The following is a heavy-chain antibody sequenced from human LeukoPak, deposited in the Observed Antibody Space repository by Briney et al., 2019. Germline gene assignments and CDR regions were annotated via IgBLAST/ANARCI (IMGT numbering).Heavy chain of an antibody. J-gene: IGHJ4*02. V-gene: IGHV1-24*01. D-gene: IGHD3-10*01. Sequence: ASVKVSCKVSGYTLTELSMHWVRQAPGKGLEWMGGFDPEDGETIYAQKFQGRVTMTEDTSTDTAYMELSSLRSEDTAVYYCATYWLAEWFGELLVACDYWGQGTIFTVSS. CDR3: ATYWLAEWFGELLVACDY. CDR1: GYTLTELS. CDR2: FDPEDGET.